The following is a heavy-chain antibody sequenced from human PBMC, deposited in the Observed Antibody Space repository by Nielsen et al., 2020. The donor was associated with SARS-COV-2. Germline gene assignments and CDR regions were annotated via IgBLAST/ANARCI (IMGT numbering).Heavy chain of an antibody. Sequence: GESLKISCAASGFTFSSYAMSWVRQAPGKGLEWVSAISGSGGSTYYADSVKGRFTISRDNSKNTLYLQMNSLRAEDTAVYYCARVAGTSYYYYYGMDVWGQGTTVTVSS. CDR2: ISGSGGST. D-gene: IGHD6-19*01. CDR1: GFTFSSYA. CDR3: ARVAGTSYYYYYGMDV. J-gene: IGHJ6*02. V-gene: IGHV3-23*01.